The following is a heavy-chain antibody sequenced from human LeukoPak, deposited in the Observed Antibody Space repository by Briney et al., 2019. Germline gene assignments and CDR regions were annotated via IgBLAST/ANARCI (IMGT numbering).Heavy chain of an antibody. CDR3: ARVVGYCSSTSCYNYYYYGMDV. CDR1: GGSISSYY. Sequence: SETLSLTCTVSGGSISSYYWSWIRQPPGKGLEWIGYIYYSGSTNYNPSLKSRVTTSVDTSKNQFSLKLSSVTAADTAVYYCARVVGYCSSTSCYNYYYYGMDVWGQGTTVTVSS. J-gene: IGHJ6*02. V-gene: IGHV4-59*01. D-gene: IGHD2-2*02. CDR2: IYYSGST.